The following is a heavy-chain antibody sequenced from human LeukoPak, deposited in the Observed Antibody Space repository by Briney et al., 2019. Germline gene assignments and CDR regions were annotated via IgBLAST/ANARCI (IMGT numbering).Heavy chain of an antibody. J-gene: IGHJ4*02. V-gene: IGHV3-21*01. D-gene: IGHD5-24*01. CDR3: ARVTTIESDY. Sequence: GGSLRPSCAASGFTFSSYGMHWVRQAPGKGLEWVSSISSSSSYIYYADSVKGRLTISRDNAKNSLYLQMNSLRAEDTAVYYCARVTTIESDYWGQGTLVTVSS. CDR1: GFTFSSYG. CDR2: ISSSSSYI.